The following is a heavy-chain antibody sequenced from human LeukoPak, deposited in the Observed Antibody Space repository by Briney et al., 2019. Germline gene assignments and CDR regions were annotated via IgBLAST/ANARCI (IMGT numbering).Heavy chain of an antibody. CDR2: ISYDGNHK. CDR1: GFTFSSYG. V-gene: IGHV3-30*18. CDR3: AKDPD. J-gene: IGHJ4*02. Sequence: PGRSLRLSRAASGFTFSSYGMHWVRQAPGKGLEWVAVISYDGNHKYYADSVKGRFTISRDNSKNTLYLQMNSLRAEDTAVYYCAKDPDWGQGTLVTVSS.